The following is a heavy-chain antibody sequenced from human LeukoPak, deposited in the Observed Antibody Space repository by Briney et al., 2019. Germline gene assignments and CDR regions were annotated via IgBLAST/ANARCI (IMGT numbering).Heavy chain of an antibody. D-gene: IGHD1-1*01. CDR1: GFTFGDYA. CDR2: ISGDGAST. J-gene: IGHJ4*02. CDR3: AKGNWRYFDY. V-gene: IGHV3-43*02. Sequence: GGSLRLSCAASGFTFGDYAMHWVRQAPGKGLGWLSLISGDGASTDYAESLKGRVAISRDNSKNTLYLQMNSLGADDTAVYYCAKGNWRYFDYWGQGTLVTVSS.